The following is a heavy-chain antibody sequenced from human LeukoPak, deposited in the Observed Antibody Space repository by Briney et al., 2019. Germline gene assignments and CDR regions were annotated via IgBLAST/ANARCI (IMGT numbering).Heavy chain of an antibody. J-gene: IGHJ4*02. CDR1: GFNVAAYA. CDR3: AIAYESGSFYRAFAY. V-gene: IGHV3-43*02. Sequence: GGSLRLSCAASGFNVAAYAMYWVHQPPGKSLEWVSLISGDSDNKYSAASVKGRFTISRDNSKNSLFLQMNSLTTEDTALYYCAIAYESGSFYRAFAYWGQGALVTVSS. D-gene: IGHD3-10*01. CDR2: ISGDSDNK.